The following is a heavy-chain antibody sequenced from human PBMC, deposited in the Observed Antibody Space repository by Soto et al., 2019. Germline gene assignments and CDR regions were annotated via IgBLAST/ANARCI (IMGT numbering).Heavy chain of an antibody. Sequence: GESLKISCKGSGYSFTSYWISWVRQMPGKGLEWMGRIDPSDSYTNYSPSFQGHVSISADKSISTAYLQWSSLKASDTAMYYCARTHSGSYQSYYYYGMDVWGQGTTVTVSS. J-gene: IGHJ6*02. V-gene: IGHV5-10-1*01. CDR2: IDPSDSYT. D-gene: IGHD1-26*01. CDR3: ARTHSGSYQSYYYYGMDV. CDR1: GYSFTSYW.